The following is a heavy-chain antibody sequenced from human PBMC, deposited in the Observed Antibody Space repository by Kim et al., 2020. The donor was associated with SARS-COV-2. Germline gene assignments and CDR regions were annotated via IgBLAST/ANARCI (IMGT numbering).Heavy chain of an antibody. J-gene: IGHJ4*02. V-gene: IGHV4-39*01. CDR3: ARRPRWGVPDY. CDR2: IFYSGST. Sequence: SETLSLTCSVSGGSISSSSYYWDWIRQPPGKGLEWIGSIFYSGSTYYNPSLKSRVTISVDTSKNQFSLKLTSVAAADTAVYYCARRPRWGVPDYWGQGTLVTVSS. CDR1: GGSISSSSYY. D-gene: IGHD3-16*01.